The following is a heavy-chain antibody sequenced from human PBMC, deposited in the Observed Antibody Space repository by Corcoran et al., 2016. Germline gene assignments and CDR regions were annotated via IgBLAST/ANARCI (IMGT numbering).Heavy chain of an antibody. Sequence: QVQLVQSGAEVKKPGSSVTVSCKASGGTFSSYAISWVRQAPGQGLEWMGGIIPIFGTANYAQKFQGRVTITADESTSTAYMELSSLRSEDTAGYYCARAVGVEQQLLSWFDPWGQGTLVTVSS. D-gene: IGHD6-13*01. J-gene: IGHJ5*02. CDR3: ARAVGVEQQLLSWFDP. CDR1: GGTFSSYA. CDR2: IIPIFGTA. V-gene: IGHV1-69*01.